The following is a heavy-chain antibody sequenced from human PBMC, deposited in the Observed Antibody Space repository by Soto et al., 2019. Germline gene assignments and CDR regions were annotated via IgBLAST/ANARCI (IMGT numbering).Heavy chain of an antibody. CDR2: IYYSGST. V-gene: IGHV4-39*01. Sequence: SETLSLTCTVSGGSISSSSYYWGWIRQPPGKGLEWIGSIYYSGSTYYNPSLKSRVTISVDTSKNQFSLKLSSVTAADTAVYYCARIIGAATPPDYYYMDVWGKGTTVTVSS. CDR3: ARIIGAATPPDYYYMDV. CDR1: GGSISSSSYY. D-gene: IGHD6-13*01. J-gene: IGHJ6*03.